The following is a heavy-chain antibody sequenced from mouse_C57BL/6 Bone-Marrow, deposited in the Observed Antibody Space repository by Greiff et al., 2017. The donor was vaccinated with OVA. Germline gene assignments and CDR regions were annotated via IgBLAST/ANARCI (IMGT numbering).Heavy chain of an antibody. CDR3: ARKGDGGAWFAY. Sequence: VQRVESGPGLVQPSQSLSITCTVSGFSLTSYGVHWVRQSPGKGLEWLGVIWSGGSTDYNAAFISRLSISKDNSKSQVFFKMNSLQADDTAIYYCARKGDGGAWFAYWGQGTLVTVSA. V-gene: IGHV2-2*01. D-gene: IGHD1-1*01. CDR2: IWSGGST. J-gene: IGHJ3*01. CDR1: GFSLTSYG.